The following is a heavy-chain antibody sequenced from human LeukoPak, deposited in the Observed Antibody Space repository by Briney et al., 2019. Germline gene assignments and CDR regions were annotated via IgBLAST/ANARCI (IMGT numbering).Heavy chain of an antibody. D-gene: IGHD2-15*01. CDR3: ARASDNYYYHYMDA. J-gene: IGHJ6*03. V-gene: IGHV3-21*01. CDR1: GFTFSSHS. CDR2: ISSSSSYI. Sequence: GGSLRLSCVASGFTFSSHSMNWVRQAPGKGLEWVSCISSSSSYIYYADSLKGRFTISRDNAKNSLYLQMNSLRAEDTAVYYCARASDNYYYHYMDAWGKGTTVTISS.